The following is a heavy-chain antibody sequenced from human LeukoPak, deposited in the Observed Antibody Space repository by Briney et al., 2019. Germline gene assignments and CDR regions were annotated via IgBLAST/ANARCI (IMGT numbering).Heavy chain of an antibody. CDR2: IKQDGSEK. CDR1: GFTFSSYW. CDR3: ARDLSTGYHYYYYGMDV. J-gene: IGHJ6*02. V-gene: IGHV3-7*01. D-gene: IGHD2-15*01. Sequence: GGSLRLSCAASGFTFSSYWMSWVRQAPGKGLEWVANIKQDGSEKYYVDSVKGRFTISRDNAKNSLYLQMNSLRAEDTAVYYCARDLSTGYHYYYYGMDVWGQGTTVTVSS.